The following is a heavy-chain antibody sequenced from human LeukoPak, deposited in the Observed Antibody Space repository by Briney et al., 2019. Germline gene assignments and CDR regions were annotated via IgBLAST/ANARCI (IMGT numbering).Heavy chain of an antibody. CDR2: IYYSGST. CDR3: AIGYYWFDP. Sequence: PSETLSLTCTVSGGSISSSSYYWGWIRQPPGKGLEWIGSIYYSGSTNYNPSLKSRVSISVDASKNQFSLKLSSVTAADTAVYYCAIGYYWFDPWGQGTLVTVSS. CDR1: GGSISSSSYY. J-gene: IGHJ5*02. D-gene: IGHD6-13*01. V-gene: IGHV4-39*07.